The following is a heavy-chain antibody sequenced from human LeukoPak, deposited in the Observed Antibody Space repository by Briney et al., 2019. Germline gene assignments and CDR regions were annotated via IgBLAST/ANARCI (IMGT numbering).Heavy chain of an antibody. V-gene: IGHV3-23*01. D-gene: IGHD5-12*01. CDR1: GFPFSSYA. CDR2: ISGSGGST. Sequence: GSLRLSCAASGFPFSSYAMSGGRRAPGKGLGGGSAISGSGGSTYYTDSVKGGFTISRENSENTLYLQMNSLRAEDTAVYYCAKVDIVATIPGYYFDYWGQGTLVTVSS. CDR3: AKVDIVATIPGYYFDY. J-gene: IGHJ4*02.